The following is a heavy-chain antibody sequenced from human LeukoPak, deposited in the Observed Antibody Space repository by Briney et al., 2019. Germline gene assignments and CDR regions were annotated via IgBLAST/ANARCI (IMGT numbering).Heavy chain of an antibody. J-gene: IGHJ4*02. CDR3: ARVPGKRGYSGYDLY. CDR1: GFTFSSYS. V-gene: IGHV3-48*01. D-gene: IGHD5-12*01. CDR2: ISSSSSTI. Sequence: PGGSLRLSCAASGFTFSSYSMNWVRQAPGKGVEWVSYISSSSSTIYYAASVKGRFTISRDNAKNSLYLQMNSLRAEDTAVYYCARVPGKRGYSGYDLYWGQGTLVTVSS.